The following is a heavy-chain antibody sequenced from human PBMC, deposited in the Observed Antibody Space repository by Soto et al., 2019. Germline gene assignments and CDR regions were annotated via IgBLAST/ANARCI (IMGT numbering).Heavy chain of an antibody. V-gene: IGHV4-4*02. J-gene: IGHJ4*02. D-gene: IGHD3-10*01. Sequence: TSETLSLTCAVSGASISSGNWWTWVRQSPQRGLEYIGEIFHDGTANYYPSFEIRVAISVDTSKNQFSLKLTSVTAADTAIYFCARLVYDTRLNYMYFDFWGQGTPVTSPQ. CDR3: ARLVYDTRLNYMYFDF. CDR1: GASISSGNW. CDR2: IFHDGTA.